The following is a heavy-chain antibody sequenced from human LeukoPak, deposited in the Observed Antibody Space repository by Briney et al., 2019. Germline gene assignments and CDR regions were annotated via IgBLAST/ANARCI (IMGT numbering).Heavy chain of an antibody. J-gene: IGHJ5*02. Sequence: SETLSLTCTVSGGSISSYSWSWIRQPPGKGLEWIGYLYYSGSTHSNPSLNSRVTISKDTSKNQFSLKLSSVTAADTAVYYCARDYYDSSGPIGEFDPWGQGTLVTVSS. CDR2: LYYSGST. CDR1: GGSISSYS. CDR3: ARDYYDSSGPIGEFDP. V-gene: IGHV4-59*12. D-gene: IGHD3-22*01.